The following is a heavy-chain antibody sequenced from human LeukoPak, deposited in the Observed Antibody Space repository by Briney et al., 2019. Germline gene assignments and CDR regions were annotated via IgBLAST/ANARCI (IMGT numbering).Heavy chain of an antibody. J-gene: IGHJ4*02. D-gene: IGHD3-3*01. CDR3: ARALGFLEWLLDFDY. CDR2: ISSSSSYI. V-gene: IGHV3-21*01. Sequence: GGSLRLSCAASGFTFSSYSMNWVRQAPGKGLGWVSSISSSSSYIYYADSVKGRFTISRDNAKNSLYLQMNSLRAEDTAVYYCARALGFLEWLLDFDYWGQGTLVTVSS. CDR1: GFTFSSYS.